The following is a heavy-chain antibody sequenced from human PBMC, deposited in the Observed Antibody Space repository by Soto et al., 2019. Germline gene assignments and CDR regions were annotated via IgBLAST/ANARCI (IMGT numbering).Heavy chain of an antibody. Sequence: ASVKVSCKASGYTFTGYYMHWVRQAPGQGLEWMGWINPNSGGTNYAQKFQGWVTMTRDTSISTAYMELSRLRSDDTAVYYCARPIVDYGDRGAFDIWCQGTMVTVSS. CDR2: INPNSGGT. V-gene: IGHV1-2*04. CDR1: GYTFTGYY. D-gene: IGHD4-17*01. CDR3: ARPIVDYGDRGAFDI. J-gene: IGHJ3*02.